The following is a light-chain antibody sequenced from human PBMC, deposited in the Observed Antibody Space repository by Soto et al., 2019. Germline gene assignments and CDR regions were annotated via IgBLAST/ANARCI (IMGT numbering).Light chain of an antibody. CDR2: EAS. CDR1: SSDVGGYNY. Sequence: QSALTQPASVSGSPGQSITISCTGTSSDVGGYNYVSWYQQPPGKAPKLMIYEASNRPSGVSNRFSGSKSGNTASLTISGLQAEDEADYYCCSYTSSITYVFGTGTKVTVL. J-gene: IGLJ1*01. V-gene: IGLV2-14*01. CDR3: CSYTSSITYV.